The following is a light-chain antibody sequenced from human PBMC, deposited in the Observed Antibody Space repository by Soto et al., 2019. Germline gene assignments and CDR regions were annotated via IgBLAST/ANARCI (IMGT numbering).Light chain of an antibody. CDR3: QQADTFPLT. CDR1: QDISNW. J-gene: IGKJ4*01. CDR2: AAS. V-gene: IGKV1-12*01. Sequence: DIQMTQSPSFVSASVGDTVTITCRASQDISNWLAWYKQKPGKAPTFLIFAASNLHSGVPSRFSGSGSGTDFTLTISSLQPEDFATYYCQQADTFPLTFGGGTKVEIK.